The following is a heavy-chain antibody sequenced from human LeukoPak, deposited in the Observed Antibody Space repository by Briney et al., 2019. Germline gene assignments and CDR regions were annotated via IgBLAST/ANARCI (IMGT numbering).Heavy chain of an antibody. D-gene: IGHD3-16*02. J-gene: IGHJ4*02. CDR1: GFTVSSNH. CDR2: LYTDGST. CDR3: ARLPYRDGVAQDY. Sequence: GGSLRLSCAASGFTVSSNHMSWVRQAPGKGLEWVSVLYTDGSTYYADSVRGRFTISRDNSKNTLYLQMHSLRADDTAVYYCARLPYRDGVAQDYWGQGTLVTVSP. V-gene: IGHV3-53*01.